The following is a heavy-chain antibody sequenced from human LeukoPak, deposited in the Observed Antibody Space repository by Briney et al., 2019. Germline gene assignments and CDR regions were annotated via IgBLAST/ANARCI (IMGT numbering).Heavy chain of an antibody. CDR1: GYTFTSYG. CDR3: ARVTAAGREEYYFDY. V-gene: IGHV1-18*04. Sequence: ASVKVSCKASGYTFTSYGISWVRQAPGQGLEWTGWISAYNGNTNYAQKFQGRVTMTTDTSTSTAYMELRSLRSDDTAVYYCARVTAAGREEYYFDYWGQGTLVTVSS. CDR2: ISAYNGNT. J-gene: IGHJ4*02. D-gene: IGHD6-13*01.